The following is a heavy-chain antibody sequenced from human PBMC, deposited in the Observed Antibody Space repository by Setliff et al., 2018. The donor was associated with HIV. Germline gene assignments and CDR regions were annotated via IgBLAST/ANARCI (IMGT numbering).Heavy chain of an antibody. CDR3: ARDRGIAAPPSPNYYYYYGMDV. D-gene: IGHD6-13*01. V-gene: IGHV4-61*02. CDR2: IHTSGNT. CDR1: GGSISSGTYY. Sequence: SETLSLTCTVSGGSISSGTYYWSWIRQPAGKGLEWIGRIHTSGNTNYNPSLQSRVTISVDKSKSQFSLKLSSVTAADTAVYYCARDRGIAAPPSPNYYYYYGMDVWGQGTTVTVSS. J-gene: IGHJ6*02.